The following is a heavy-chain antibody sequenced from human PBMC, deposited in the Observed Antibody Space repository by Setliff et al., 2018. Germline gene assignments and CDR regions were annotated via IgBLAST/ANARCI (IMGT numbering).Heavy chain of an antibody. Sequence: PSETLSLTCTVSGGSISSGSYYWSWIRQPAGKGLEWIGNIYTNGGTDYSPSLRSRVTISLGTSKNQFSLKLISVTAADTAVYYCARVAGSGYLDRCFDPWGQGTLVTVSS. CDR1: GGSISSGSYY. D-gene: IGHD3-22*01. CDR3: ARVAGSGYLDRCFDP. CDR2: IYTNGGT. V-gene: IGHV4-61*09. J-gene: IGHJ5*02.